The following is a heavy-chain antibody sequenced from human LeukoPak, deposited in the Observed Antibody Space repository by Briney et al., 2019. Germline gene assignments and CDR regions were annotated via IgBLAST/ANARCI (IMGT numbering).Heavy chain of an antibody. CDR1: GGTFSSYA. CDR3: ARLLPSPGAFDI. Sequence: GSSVKVSCKASGGTFSSYAVRWVRQAPGQWLEWMGGIIPIFGTANYAQKFQGRVTITADESTSTAYMELSSLRSEDTAVYYCARLLPSPGAFDIWGQGTMVTVSS. J-gene: IGHJ3*02. V-gene: IGHV1-69*01. CDR2: IIPIFGTA. D-gene: IGHD5-18*01.